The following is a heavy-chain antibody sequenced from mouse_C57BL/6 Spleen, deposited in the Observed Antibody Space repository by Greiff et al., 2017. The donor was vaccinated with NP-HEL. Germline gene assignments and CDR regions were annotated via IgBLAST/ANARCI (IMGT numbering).Heavy chain of an antibody. Sequence: VQLQQSGPELVKPGASVKISCKASGYSFTSSYIHWVKQRPGQGLEWIGWIYPGSGNTKYNEKFKGKATLTADQSSSTAYMQLSSLTSEDSAVYYGAILRRSPRDYGGQGTSVTVSS. CDR2: IYPGSGNT. D-gene: IGHD2-12*01. CDR1: GYSFTSSY. J-gene: IGHJ4*01. V-gene: IGHV1-66*01. CDR3: AILRRSPRDY.